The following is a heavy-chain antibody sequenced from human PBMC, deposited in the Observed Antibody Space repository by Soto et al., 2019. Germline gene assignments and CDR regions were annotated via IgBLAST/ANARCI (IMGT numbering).Heavy chain of an antibody. CDR2: IYSGIT. CDR3: ARPKPHYYDSSGYYNWYFDL. J-gene: IGHJ2*01. Sequence: QLQLQESGPGLVKPSETLYLTCTVSGDSISSTSYYWGWIRQPPGKGLEWIGTIYSGITYYTPSLKSRVTISVSTSKTQFSLRLNSVTAADTAVYYCARPKPHYYDSSGYYNWYFDLWGRGTLVTVSS. D-gene: IGHD3-22*01. CDR1: GDSISSTSYY. V-gene: IGHV4-39*01.